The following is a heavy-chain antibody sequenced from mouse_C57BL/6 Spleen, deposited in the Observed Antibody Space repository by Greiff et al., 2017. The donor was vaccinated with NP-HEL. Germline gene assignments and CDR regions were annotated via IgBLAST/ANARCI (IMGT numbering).Heavy chain of an antibody. J-gene: IGHJ3*01. V-gene: IGHV2-2*01. CDR2: IWSGGST. CDR3: ARNYYYGSPWFAY. Sequence: VHLVESGPGLVQPSQSLSITCTVSGFSLTSYGVHWVRQSPGKGLEWLGVIWSGGSTDYNAAFISRLSISKDNSKSQVFFKMNSLQADDTAIYYCARNYYYGSPWFAYWGQGTLVTVSA. CDR1: GFSLTSYG. D-gene: IGHD1-1*01.